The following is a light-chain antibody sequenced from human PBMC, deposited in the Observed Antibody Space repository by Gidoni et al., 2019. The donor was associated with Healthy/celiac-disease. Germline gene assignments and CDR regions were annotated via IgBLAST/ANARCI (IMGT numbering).Light chain of an antibody. CDR1: GSNIGAGYD. CDR2: GNI. V-gene: IGLV1-40*01. CDR3: QSFDSGLTGSV. Sequence: QSVLTPPPSVSGAPGQRVTISCIGRGSNIGAGYDVHWYQQLPGRVPKLLIYGNINRPSGVPDRFSGSTSGTSASLAITGLQPEVEADYYCQSFDSGLTGSVFGGGTRLTVL. J-gene: IGLJ3*02.